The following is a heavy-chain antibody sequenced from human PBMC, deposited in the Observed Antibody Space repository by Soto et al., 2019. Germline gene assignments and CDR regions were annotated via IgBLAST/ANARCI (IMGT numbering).Heavy chain of an antibody. J-gene: IGHJ6*03. CDR2: INPNNGNT. D-gene: IGHD1-26*01. CDR3: ARGVRYRRPREGDYYYYFMDV. CDR1: GYTFITYG. V-gene: IGHV1-18*01. Sequence: ASVKVSCKASGYTFITYGFSWVRQAPGQGLEWMGWINPNNGNTNYAQKLQGRVTMTRNTSTSTAYMELRSLISEDTAVYYCARGVRYRRPREGDYYYYFMDVWGKGTTVTVSS.